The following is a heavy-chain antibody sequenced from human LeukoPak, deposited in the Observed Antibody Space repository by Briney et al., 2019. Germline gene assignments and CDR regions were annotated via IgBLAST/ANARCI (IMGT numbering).Heavy chain of an antibody. V-gene: IGHV4-39*01. D-gene: IGHD6-13*01. CDR1: GGSISSSNYY. CDR2: IYYSGST. Sequence: SETLSLTCTVSGGSISSSNYYWGWIRQPPGKGLEWIGSIYYSGSTYYNPSLKSRVTISVDTSKNQFSLKLSSVTAADTAVYYCSATGTYWFDPWGQGTLVTVSS. CDR3: SATGTYWFDP. J-gene: IGHJ5*02.